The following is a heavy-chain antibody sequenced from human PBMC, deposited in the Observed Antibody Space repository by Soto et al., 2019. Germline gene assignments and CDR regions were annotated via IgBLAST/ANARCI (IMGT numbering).Heavy chain of an antibody. J-gene: IGHJ3*02. CDR2: IIPILGIA. V-gene: IGHV1-69*04. CDR1: GGTFSSYT. Sequence: ASVKVSCKASGGTFSSYTISWVRQAPGQGLEWMGRIIPILGIANYAQKFQGRVTITADKSTSTAYMELSSLRSEDTAVYYCARDEEEILTGPHAFDIWGQGTMVTVSS. D-gene: IGHD3-9*01. CDR3: ARDEEEILTGPHAFDI.